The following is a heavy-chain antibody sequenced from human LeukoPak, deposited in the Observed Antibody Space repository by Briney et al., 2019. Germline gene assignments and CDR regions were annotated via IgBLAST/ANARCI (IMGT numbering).Heavy chain of an antibody. CDR1: GGSVRRGNY. Sequence: SQTLSLTCTVSGGSVRRGNYWTWIRQPAGSGLEWIGRIYTSGTTDYNSSLRTRVTISVDASRNQCSLNLSSVTAADTAVYYCARWSGSVTARNYYFYMDVWGEGTTVTVSS. CDR3: ARWSGSVTARNYYFYMDV. CDR2: IYTSGTT. D-gene: IGHD6-6*01. J-gene: IGHJ6*03. V-gene: IGHV4-61*02.